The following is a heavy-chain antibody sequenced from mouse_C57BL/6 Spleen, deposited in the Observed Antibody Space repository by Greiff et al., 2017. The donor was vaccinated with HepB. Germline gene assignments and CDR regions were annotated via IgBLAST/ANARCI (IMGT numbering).Heavy chain of an antibody. CDR2: IDPEDGET. J-gene: IGHJ4*01. CDR1: GFNIKDYY. V-gene: IGHV14-2*01. Sequence: VTLKVSGAELVKPGASVKLSCTASGFNIKDYYMHWVKQRTEQGLEWIGRIDPEDGETKYAPKFQGKATITADTSSNTAYLQLSSLTSEDTAVYYCATDYGSSYDYAMDYWGQGTSVTVSS. D-gene: IGHD1-1*01. CDR3: ATDYGSSYDYAMDY.